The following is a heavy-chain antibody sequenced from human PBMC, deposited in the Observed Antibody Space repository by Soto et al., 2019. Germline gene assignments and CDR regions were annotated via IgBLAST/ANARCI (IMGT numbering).Heavy chain of an antibody. J-gene: IGHJ4*02. CDR2: IYWDDDK. CDR1: GFSLSTSGVG. Sequence: QITLKESGPTLVKPTQTLTLTCTFSGFSLSTSGVGVGWIRQPPGKALEWLALIYWDDDKRYSPSLKSKLTITKDTSKNQVVLTMTTMDPVDTATYYCAHRQYCGGDCLFDYWGQGTLVTVSS. CDR3: AHRQYCGGDCLFDY. V-gene: IGHV2-5*02. D-gene: IGHD2-21*02.